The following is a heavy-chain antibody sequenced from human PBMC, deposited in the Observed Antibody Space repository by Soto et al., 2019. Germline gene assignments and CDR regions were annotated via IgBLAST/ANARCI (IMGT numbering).Heavy chain of an antibody. CDR1: GGTFIYHC. D-gene: IGHD6-19*01. CDR2: IMPFFSRT. V-gene: IGHV1-69*13. Sequence: SVKVSCKASGGTFIYHCLHWARQAPGQGLEWMGGIMPFFSRTVYAQGYLGRRTRTADDFKSTVYSGLGRLIYQDTAVYCCATENGVAVGTILCDFDSWG. J-gene: IGHJ4*01. CDR3: ATENGVAVGTILCDFDS.